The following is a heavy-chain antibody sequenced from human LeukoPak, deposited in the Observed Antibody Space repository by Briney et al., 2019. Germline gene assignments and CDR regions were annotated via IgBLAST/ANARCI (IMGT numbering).Heavy chain of an antibody. V-gene: IGHV3-11*01. Sequence: GGSLRLSCAASGFTFSDYYMSWIRQAPGKGLEWVSYISSSGSTIYYADSVKGRFTISRDNAKNSLYLQMNSLTTDDTALYYCTTDWGSGKYRADAFDLWGQGTMVTVSP. CDR2: ISSSGSTI. J-gene: IGHJ3*01. CDR3: TTDWGSGKYRADAFDL. CDR1: GFTFSDYY. D-gene: IGHD3-16*01.